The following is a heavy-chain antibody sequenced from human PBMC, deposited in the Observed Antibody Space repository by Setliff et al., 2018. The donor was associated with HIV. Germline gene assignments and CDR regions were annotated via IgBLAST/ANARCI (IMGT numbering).Heavy chain of an antibody. D-gene: IGHD2-15*01. CDR3: ARDHNDGGNYFDY. CDR1: EFTFNTSW. V-gene: IGHV3-7*03. J-gene: IGHJ4*02. CDR2: LKQDGSDK. Sequence: GESLKISCAASEFTFNTSWMSWVRQAPGKGLEWVANLKQDGSDKYYMDSVKGRSTISRDNAKNSLYLQMNSLRVEDTAVYYCARDHNDGGNYFDYWGQGTLVTVSS.